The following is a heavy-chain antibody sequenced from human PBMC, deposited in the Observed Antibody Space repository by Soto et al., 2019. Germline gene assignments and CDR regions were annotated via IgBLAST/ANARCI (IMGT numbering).Heavy chain of an antibody. Sequence: SVKVSCKASGGTFSSYAISWVRQAPGQGLEWMGGIIPIFGTANYAQKFQGRVTITADESTSTAYMELSSLRSEDTAVYYCARPTYYYDSSGFGRFDYWGQGTLVTVSS. V-gene: IGHV1-69*13. CDR2: IIPIFGTA. J-gene: IGHJ4*02. D-gene: IGHD3-22*01. CDR1: GGTFSSYA. CDR3: ARPTYYYDSSGFGRFDY.